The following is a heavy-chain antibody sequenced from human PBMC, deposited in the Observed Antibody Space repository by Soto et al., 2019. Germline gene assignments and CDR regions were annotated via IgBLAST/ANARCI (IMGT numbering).Heavy chain of an antibody. CDR1: GGSISSGDYY. D-gene: IGHD4-4*01. CDR3: ARGKGSNYYYGMDV. CDR2: IYYSGST. Sequence: SETLSLTCTVSGGSISSGDYYWSWIRQPPGKGLEWIGYIYYSGSTYYNPSLKSRVTISVDTSKTQFSLKVSSVTAADTAVYYCARGKGSNYYYGMDVWGQGTTVTVSS. J-gene: IGHJ6*02. V-gene: IGHV4-30-4*02.